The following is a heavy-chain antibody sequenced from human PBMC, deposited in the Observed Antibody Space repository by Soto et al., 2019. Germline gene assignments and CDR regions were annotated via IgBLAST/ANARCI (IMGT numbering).Heavy chain of an antibody. D-gene: IGHD3-16*02. CDR1: GGTFSSYT. CDR3: ATGEGGGDQFRRFDY. J-gene: IGHJ4*02. Sequence: QVQLVQSGAEVKKPGSSVKVSCKASGGTFSSYTISWVRQAPGQGLEWMGRIIPILGIANYAQKFQGRVTITAEKSTSTAYMELSSLRSEDTAVYYCATGEGGGDQFRRFDYWGQGTLVTVSS. CDR2: IIPILGIA. V-gene: IGHV1-69*02.